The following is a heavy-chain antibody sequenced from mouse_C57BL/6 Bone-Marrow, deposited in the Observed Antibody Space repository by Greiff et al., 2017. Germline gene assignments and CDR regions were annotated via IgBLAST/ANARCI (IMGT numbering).Heavy chain of an antibody. V-gene: IGHV3-6*01. CDR3: ARRGDLTFAY. CDR1: GYSITSGYY. Sequence: EVKLQESGPGLVKPSQSLSLTCSVTGYSITSGYYWNWIRQFPGNKLEWMGYISYDGSNNYNPSLKNRISITRDTSKNQFFLKLNSLTTEDTATYYGARRGDLTFAYWGQGTLVTVSA. CDR2: ISYDGSN. D-gene: IGHD4-1*01. J-gene: IGHJ3*01.